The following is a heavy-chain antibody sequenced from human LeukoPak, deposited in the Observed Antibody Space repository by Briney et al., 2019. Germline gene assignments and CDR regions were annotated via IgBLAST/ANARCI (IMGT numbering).Heavy chain of an antibody. CDR2: IKQDGSEE. CDR1: GFTFSNFW. Sequence: GGSLRLSCATSGFTFSNFWMSWVRQAPGKGLEWVANIKQDGSEENYVDSVKGRFTISRDNAKNSLNLQMNSLRVEDTAVNYCARGGWYSEYWGQGTVVTVSS. J-gene: IGHJ4*02. CDR3: ARGGWYSEY. D-gene: IGHD2-15*01. V-gene: IGHV3-7*01.